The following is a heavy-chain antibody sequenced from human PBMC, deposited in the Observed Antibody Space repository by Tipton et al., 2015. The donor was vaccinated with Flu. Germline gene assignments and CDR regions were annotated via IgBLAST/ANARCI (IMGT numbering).Heavy chain of an antibody. V-gene: IGHV3-23*01. J-gene: IGHJ4*02. D-gene: IGHD2-21*01. CDR1: GFTFNNYA. Sequence: SLRLSCAASGFTFNNYAMNWVRQAPGKGLEWVSAVSGSGGGPAYADSVKGRFTISRDNSRNTVYLQMNSLRAEDTAMYYCARQIGGGDCYWGQGTLVTVSS. CDR2: VSGSGGGP. CDR3: ARQIGGGDCY.